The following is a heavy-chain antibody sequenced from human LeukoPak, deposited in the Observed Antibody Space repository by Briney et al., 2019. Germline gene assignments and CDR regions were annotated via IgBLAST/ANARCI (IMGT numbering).Heavy chain of an antibody. CDR2: VYHTGGT. D-gene: IGHD3-22*01. CDR1: GYSISSGYF. Sequence: SETLSLTCGVSGYSISSGYFWVWIRQPPGKGLEWIGSVYHTGGTYYNPSLKSRVTISIDTSKNQSSLNLSSVTAADTAVYYCARDAQTYYYDTSGYYFEYWGQGTLVTVSS. J-gene: IGHJ4*02. CDR3: ARDAQTYYYDTSGYYFEY. V-gene: IGHV4-38-2*02.